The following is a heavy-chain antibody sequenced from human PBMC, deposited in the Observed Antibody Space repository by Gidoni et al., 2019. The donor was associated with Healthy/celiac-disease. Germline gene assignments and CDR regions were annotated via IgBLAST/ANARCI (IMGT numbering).Heavy chain of an antibody. J-gene: IGHJ4*02. CDR2: MNSDGSST. D-gene: IGHD6-13*01. V-gene: IGHV3-74*01. CDR1: GHTFSSYW. CDR3: ARGGGSSWDNFDY. Sequence: EVQLVESGGGVAQPGGSLRLSCAASGHTFSSYWMHWVRQAPGKGLVWVSRMNSDGSSTSYADSVEGRFTISRDNAKNTLYLQMNSLRAEDTAVYYCARGGGSSWDNFDYWGQGTLVTVSS.